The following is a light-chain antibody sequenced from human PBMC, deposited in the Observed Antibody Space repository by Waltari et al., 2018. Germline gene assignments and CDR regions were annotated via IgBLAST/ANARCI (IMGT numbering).Light chain of an antibody. CDR3: QQYFSAPFT. CDR1: QSVLYSSSNKNY. J-gene: IGKJ3*01. Sequence: DIVMTQSPDSLAVSLGERATINCKSSQSVLYSSSNKNYLAWYQQKPGQSTKLLIYWASTRQSGVPDRFSGSGSGTDFTLTISSLQAEDVAVYYCQQYFSAPFTFGPGTKVEIK. CDR2: WAS. V-gene: IGKV4-1*01.